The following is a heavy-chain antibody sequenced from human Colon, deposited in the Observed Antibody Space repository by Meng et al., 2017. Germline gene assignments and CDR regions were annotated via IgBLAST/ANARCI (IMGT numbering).Heavy chain of an antibody. V-gene: IGHV3-30*01. D-gene: IGHD1-26*01. Sequence: GESLKISCAASGFRFSGFAMRWVRQAPGKGLEWVALVSSEGGYDFYADSVEGRFTVSRDNSKDTLYLQMNSLGPDDTAVYWCAKDGRVAFTDFDYWGQGTMVTVSS. CDR1: GFRFSGFA. J-gene: IGHJ4*02. CDR3: AKDGRVAFTDFDY. CDR2: VSSEGGYD.